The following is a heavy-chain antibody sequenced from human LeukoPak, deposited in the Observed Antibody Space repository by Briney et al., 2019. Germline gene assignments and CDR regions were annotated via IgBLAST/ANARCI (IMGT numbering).Heavy chain of an antibody. CDR2: INHSGST. CDR1: GGSFSGYY. Sequence: SETLSLTCAVYGGSFSGYYWSWIRQPPGKGLEWIGEINHSGSTNYNPSLKSRVTISVDTSKNQFSLKLSSVTAADTAVYYCARDQFGVVIDWGQGTLVTVSS. CDR3: ARDQFGVVID. J-gene: IGHJ4*02. D-gene: IGHD3-3*01. V-gene: IGHV4-34*01.